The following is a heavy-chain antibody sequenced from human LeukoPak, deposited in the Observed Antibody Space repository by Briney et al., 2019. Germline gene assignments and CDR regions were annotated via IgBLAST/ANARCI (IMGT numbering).Heavy chain of an antibody. CDR2: IYYSGST. J-gene: IGHJ3*02. CDR1: GGSISSGGYY. Sequence: PSQTLSLTCTVSGGSISSGGYYWSWIRQHPGKGLEWIGYIYYSGSTYYNPSLKSRVTISVDTSKNQFSLKLSSVTAADTAVYYCARVRTYYYDSSGYPLRAFDIWGQGTTVTVSS. V-gene: IGHV4-31*03. CDR3: ARVRTYYYDSSGYPLRAFDI. D-gene: IGHD3-22*01.